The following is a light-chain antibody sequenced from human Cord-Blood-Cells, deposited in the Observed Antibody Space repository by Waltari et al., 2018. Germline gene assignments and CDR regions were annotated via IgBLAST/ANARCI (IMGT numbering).Light chain of an antibody. J-gene: IGLJ3*02. Sequence: QSVLTQPPSASGTPGQRVIISCSGTYSNIGSNSAYWYQQLPGTAPKLLIYRNNRRPSGVPARCSGAKSGTSAALAISGLRSEDEGNYYCATWDDNLSGWMFGGGTKLTVL. V-gene: IGLV1-47*01. CDR3: ATWDDNLSGWM. CDR2: RNN. CDR1: YSNIGSNS.